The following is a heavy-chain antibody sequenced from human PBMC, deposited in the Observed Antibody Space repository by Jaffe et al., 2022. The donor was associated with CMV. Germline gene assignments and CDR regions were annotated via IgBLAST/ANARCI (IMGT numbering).Heavy chain of an antibody. CDR1: GGSFSGYY. Sequence: QVQLQQWGAGLLKPSETLSLTCAVYGGSFSGYYWSWIRQPPGKGLEWIGEINHSGSTNYNPSLKSRVTISVDTSKNQFSLKLSSVTAADTAVYYCARAAVAGHDAFDIWGQGTMVTVSS. J-gene: IGHJ3*02. V-gene: IGHV4-34*01. CDR2: INHSGST. CDR3: ARAAVAGHDAFDI. D-gene: IGHD6-19*01.